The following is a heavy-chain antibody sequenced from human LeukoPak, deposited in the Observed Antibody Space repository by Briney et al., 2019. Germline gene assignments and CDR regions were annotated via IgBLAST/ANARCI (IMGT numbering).Heavy chain of an antibody. Sequence: PGGSLRLSCAASGFTFSSSAMSWVRQAPGKGLEWVGFIRSKAYGGTTEYAASVKGRFTISRDDSRRIVYLQMNSLKTEDTAVYYCTREGRGSDAFDYWGQGTLVTVSS. CDR3: TREGRGSDAFDY. CDR1: GFTFSSSA. J-gene: IGHJ4*02. D-gene: IGHD3-16*01. CDR2: IRSKAYGGTT. V-gene: IGHV3-49*04.